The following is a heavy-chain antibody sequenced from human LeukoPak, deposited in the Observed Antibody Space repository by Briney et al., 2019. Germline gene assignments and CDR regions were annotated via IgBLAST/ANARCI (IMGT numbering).Heavy chain of an antibody. CDR1: GGTFSSYA. V-gene: IGHV1-69*01. Sequence: GASVKVSCKASGGTFSSYAISWVRQAPGQGLEWMGGIIPIFGTANYAQKFQGRVTITADESTSTAYMELSSLRSEDTAVYYCARDQDSSGYYLFDYWGQGALVTVSS. J-gene: IGHJ4*02. D-gene: IGHD3-22*01. CDR2: IIPIFGTA. CDR3: ARDQDSSGYYLFDY.